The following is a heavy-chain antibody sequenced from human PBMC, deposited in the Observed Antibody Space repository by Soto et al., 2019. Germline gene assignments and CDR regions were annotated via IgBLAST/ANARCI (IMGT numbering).Heavy chain of an antibody. J-gene: IGHJ3*02. CDR1: GFTFSSYG. CDR2: ISYDGSNK. CDR3: AKRYYYDSSGYPVHAFDI. V-gene: IGHV3-30*18. Sequence: PGGSLRLSCAASGFTFSSYGMHWVRLAPGEGLEWVAVISYDGSNKNYADSVKGRFTISRDISKNTLYLQMNSLRAEDTAVYYCAKRYYYDSSGYPVHAFDIWGQGTMVTVSS. D-gene: IGHD3-22*01.